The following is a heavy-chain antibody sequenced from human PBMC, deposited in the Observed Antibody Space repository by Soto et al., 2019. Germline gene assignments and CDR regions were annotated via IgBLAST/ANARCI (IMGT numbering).Heavy chain of an antibody. V-gene: IGHV3-30*18. CDR2: ISYDGSNK. J-gene: IGHJ4*02. CDR3: AKELMYNWNPFDY. Sequence: GGSLRLSCAASGFTFSSYGMHWVRQAPGKGLEWVAVISYDGSNKYYADSVKGRFTISRDNSKNTLYLQMNSLRAEDTAVYYCAKELMYNWNPFDYWGQGTLVTVSS. D-gene: IGHD1-20*01. CDR1: GFTFSSYG.